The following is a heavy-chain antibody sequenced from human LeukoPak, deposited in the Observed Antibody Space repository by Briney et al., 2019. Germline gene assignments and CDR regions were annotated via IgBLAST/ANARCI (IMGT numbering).Heavy chain of an antibody. CDR2: MNPNSGNT. CDR3: ARAPDTAMGFDY. J-gene: IGHJ4*02. Sequence: ASVKVSCKASGYTFTSYDINWVRQATGQGPEWMGWMNPNSGNTGYAQKFQGRVTMTRNTSISTAYMELSSLRSEDTAVYYCARAPDTAMGFDYWGQGTLVTVSS. V-gene: IGHV1-8*01. CDR1: GYTFTSYD. D-gene: IGHD5-18*01.